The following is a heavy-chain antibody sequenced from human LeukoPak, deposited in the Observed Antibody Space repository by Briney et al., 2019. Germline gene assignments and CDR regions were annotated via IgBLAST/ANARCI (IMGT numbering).Heavy chain of an antibody. CDR2: ISYDGSNK. Sequence: PGGSLRLSCAASGFTFSSYGMHWVRQAPGKGLEWVAVISYDGSNKYYADSVKGRFTISRDNSKNTLYLQMNSLRAEDTAVYYCAKLITMIVVVITTYCYFDYWGQGTLVTVSS. J-gene: IGHJ4*02. V-gene: IGHV3-30*18. CDR3: AKLITMIVVVITTYCYFDY. D-gene: IGHD3-22*01. CDR1: GFTFSSYG.